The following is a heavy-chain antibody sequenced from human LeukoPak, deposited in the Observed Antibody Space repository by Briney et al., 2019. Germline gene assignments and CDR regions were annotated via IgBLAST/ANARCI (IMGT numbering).Heavy chain of an antibody. CDR3: ARYIVSYPHDAFDI. CDR1: GGSISSYY. Sequence: KTSETLSLTCTVSGGSISSYYWSWIRQPAGKGLEWIGRIYTSGNTNYNPSLKSRVTISVDTSKKQFSLKLSSVTAADTAFYYCARYIVSYPHDAFDIWGQGTMVAVSS. D-gene: IGHD1-26*01. V-gene: IGHV4-4*07. CDR2: IYTSGNT. J-gene: IGHJ3*02.